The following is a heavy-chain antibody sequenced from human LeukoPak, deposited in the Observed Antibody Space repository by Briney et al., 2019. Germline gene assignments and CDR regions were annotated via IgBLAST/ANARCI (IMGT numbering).Heavy chain of an antibody. D-gene: IGHD1-1*01. Sequence: ASVKVSCKASGYRFSSVGISWVRQAPGQGREWIGWVSTYNSETNYAPKFQARVTMTKDTSTSTVFLEMWSLRADDTAVYYCVRDNWNEFDPWGQGTLVTVSS. CDR3: VRDNWNEFDP. CDR1: GYRFSSVG. J-gene: IGHJ5*02. V-gene: IGHV1-18*01. CDR2: VSTYNSET.